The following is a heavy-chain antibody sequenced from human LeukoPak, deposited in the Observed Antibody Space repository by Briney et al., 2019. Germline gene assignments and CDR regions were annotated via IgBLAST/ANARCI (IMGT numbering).Heavy chain of an antibody. Sequence: ASEKVSCKASGGTFSSYAISWVRQAPGQGLEWMGGIIPIFGTANYAQKFQGRVTITTDESTSTAYMELSSLRSEDTAVYYCACGNYARYFDYWGQGTLVTVSS. D-gene: IGHD1-26*01. CDR2: IIPIFGTA. CDR3: ACGNYARYFDY. CDR1: GGTFSSYA. V-gene: IGHV1-69*05. J-gene: IGHJ4*02.